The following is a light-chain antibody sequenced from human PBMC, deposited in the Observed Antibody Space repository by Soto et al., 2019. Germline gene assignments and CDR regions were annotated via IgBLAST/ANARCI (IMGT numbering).Light chain of an antibody. J-gene: IGKJ1*01. Sequence: EIVLPQSPGPLSLSPGERATLSCRASQSVSSYLAWYQQKPGQAPRLLIYGASSRATGIPDRFSGSGSGTDFTLTISRLEPEDFAVYYCQQYGSSRTFGQGTKVDIK. CDR3: QQYGSSRT. V-gene: IGKV3-20*01. CDR2: GAS. CDR1: QSVSSY.